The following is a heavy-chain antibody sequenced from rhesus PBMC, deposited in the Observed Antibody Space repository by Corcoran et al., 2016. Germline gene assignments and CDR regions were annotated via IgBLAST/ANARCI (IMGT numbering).Heavy chain of an antibody. D-gene: IGHD2-2*01. CDR3: TRAAGYLYFDY. V-gene: IGHV3-136*01. CDR2: ISYTDKTI. CDR1: GVTFSSYD. Sequence: EVQLVESGGGLVQPGGSLRLSCAASGVTFSSYDMSWVRQAPGKELEWVLYISYTDKTIYYADSVKGRFTISRDNAKNSLSLQMSSLRAEDTAVYYCTRAAGYLYFDYWGQGVLVTVSS. J-gene: IGHJ4*01.